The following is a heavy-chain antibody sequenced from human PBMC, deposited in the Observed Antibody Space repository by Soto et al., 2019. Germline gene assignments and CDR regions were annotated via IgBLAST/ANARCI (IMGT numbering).Heavy chain of an antibody. V-gene: IGHV3-74*01. D-gene: IGHD3-10*01. CDR1: GFTFSDYW. CDR3: ARGVRGHYGFEV. CDR2: IKYDGSSA. Sequence: EVQLVESGGGLVQPGESLRPSCAASGFTFSDYWIHWVRQAPGKGLVWVSRIKYDGSSANYADSVKGRFTISRDNAKDTVYLQMNSLGAEDTAVYYCARGVRGHYGFEVWGQGTMVTVSS. J-gene: IGHJ3*01.